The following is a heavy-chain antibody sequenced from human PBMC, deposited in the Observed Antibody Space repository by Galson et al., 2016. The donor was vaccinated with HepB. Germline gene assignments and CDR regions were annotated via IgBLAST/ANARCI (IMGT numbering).Heavy chain of an antibody. Sequence: SLRLSCAASGFTFNTYSMNWVRQAPGKGLEWVSSISGTSTYIYYADSVKGRFTISRDNAKNSLYLQMNSLRADDTAVYYCAREGGRWDHGDQRWIKTFDLWGQGTLATVSS. CDR1: GFTFNTYS. CDR2: ISGTSTYI. V-gene: IGHV3-21*04. D-gene: IGHD4-17*01. J-gene: IGHJ5*02. CDR3: AREGGRWDHGDQRWIKTFDL.